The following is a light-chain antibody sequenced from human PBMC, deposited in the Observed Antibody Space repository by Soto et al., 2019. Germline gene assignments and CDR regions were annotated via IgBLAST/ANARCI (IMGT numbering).Light chain of an antibody. Sequence: VLTQSPVTLSLSPGERATLSCRASQSVSSSYLAWYQQKPGQAPRLLIYGASNRATGVPDRFSGSGSGTDFTLTITRLEPEDFAVYYCQHYHNSYVTFGQGTKVEIK. J-gene: IGKJ1*01. CDR2: GAS. CDR3: QHYHNSYVT. V-gene: IGKV3-20*01. CDR1: QSVSSSY.